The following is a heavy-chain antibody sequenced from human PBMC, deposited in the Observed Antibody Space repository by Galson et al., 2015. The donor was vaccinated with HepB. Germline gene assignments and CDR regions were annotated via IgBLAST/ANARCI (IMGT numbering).Heavy chain of an antibody. V-gene: IGHV3-33*08. J-gene: IGHJ4*02. CDR3: AREAHIAAPASFDY. D-gene: IGHD6-25*01. CDR1: GFTFSRYG. CDR2: TWHDGSNS. Sequence: SLRLSCAASGFTFSRYGMHWVRQVPGKGLEWVALTWHDGSNSFYAASVKGRFTIARDNSQNTLYLHMTNLRAEDTALYYCAREAHIAAPASFDYWGRGTLVTVSS.